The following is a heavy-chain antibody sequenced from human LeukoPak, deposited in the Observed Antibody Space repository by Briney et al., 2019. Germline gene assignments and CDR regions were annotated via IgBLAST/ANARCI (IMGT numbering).Heavy chain of an antibody. CDR3: VCSHDSSGYSSGMDV. CDR2: IYHGGST. D-gene: IGHD3-22*01. CDR1: GDSINSLDL. V-gene: IGHV4-4*02. J-gene: IGHJ6*02. Sequence: SETLSLTCTVSGDSINSLDLWSWVRQPPGKGLEWIGEIYHGGSTNYNPSLKSRVTISVDTSKNQFSLKLSSVTAADTAVYYCVCSHDSSGYSSGMDVWGQGTTVTVSS.